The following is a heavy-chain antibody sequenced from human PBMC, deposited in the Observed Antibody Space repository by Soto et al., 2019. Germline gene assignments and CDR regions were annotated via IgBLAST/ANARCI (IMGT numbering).Heavy chain of an antibody. CDR2: IYYSGST. D-gene: IGHD1-1*01. Sequence: SETLSLTCTVSGGSFDITSSYWAWVRQPPGKGLEWIAYIYYSGSTYYNPSLKSRITISVDTSTNQLPLRLSSVTAADTAVYYCAAIPIVGTKPSYFNFWGQGTLVTVSS. CDR3: AAIPIVGTKPSYFNF. CDR1: GGSFDITSSY. V-gene: IGHV4-39*01. J-gene: IGHJ4*02.